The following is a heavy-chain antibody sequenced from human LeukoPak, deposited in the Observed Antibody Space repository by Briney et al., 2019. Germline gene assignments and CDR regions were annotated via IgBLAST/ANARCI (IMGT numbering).Heavy chain of an antibody. CDR3: ARGYLDYDILTGYYLFDY. CDR2: IYYSGST. CDR1: GGSISSYY. V-gene: IGHV4-59*01. J-gene: IGHJ4*02. Sequence: PSETLSLTCTVSGGSISSYYWSWIRQPPGKGLEWMGYIYYSGSTNYNPSLKSRVTISVDTSKNQFSLKLSSVTAADTAVYYCARGYLDYDILTGYYLFDYWGQGTLVTVSS. D-gene: IGHD3-9*01.